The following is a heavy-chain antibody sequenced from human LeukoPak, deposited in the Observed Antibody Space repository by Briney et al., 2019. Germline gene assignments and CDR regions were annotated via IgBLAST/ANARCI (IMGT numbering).Heavy chain of an antibody. V-gene: IGHV3-11*01. J-gene: IGHJ4*02. Sequence: GGSLRLSCAASGFTFSDYYMSWIRQAPGKGLEWVSYISSSGSTIYYADSVKGRFTISRGNAKNSLYLQMNSLRAEDTAVYYCASSVVVPAAAPDYWGQGTLVTVSS. D-gene: IGHD2-2*01. CDR3: ASSVVVPAAAPDY. CDR1: GFTFSDYY. CDR2: ISSSGSTI.